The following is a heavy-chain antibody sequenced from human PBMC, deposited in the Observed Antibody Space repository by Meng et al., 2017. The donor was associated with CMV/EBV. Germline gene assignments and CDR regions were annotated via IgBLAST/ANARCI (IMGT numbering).Heavy chain of an antibody. Sequence: QGQLVQSRTEVKKPGASVKVPCKAPGYTLTGYYMHWVRQAPGQGLEWMGWINPNSGGTNYAQKFQGRVTMTRDTSISTAYMELSRLRSDDTAVYYCARGPLGEYSNYDAPWGQGTLVTVSS. CDR1: GYTLTGYY. CDR2: INPNSGGT. D-gene: IGHD4-11*01. CDR3: ARGPLGEYSNYDAP. J-gene: IGHJ5*02. V-gene: IGHV1-2*02.